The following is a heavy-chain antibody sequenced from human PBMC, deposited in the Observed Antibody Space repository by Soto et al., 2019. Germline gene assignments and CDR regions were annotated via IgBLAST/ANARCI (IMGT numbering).Heavy chain of an antibody. V-gene: IGHV4-34*01. CDR2: VNHSGST. CDR1: GGSFSGYY. J-gene: IGHJ6*02. CDR3: ARKSLPYYGSGSPYGMDV. Sequence: QVQLQQWGAGLLKPSETLSLTCGVYGGSFSGYYWSWIRQPPGKGLEWIGEVNHSGSTNYNPSLKSRVTISVDTSKNQFSLKLSSVAAADTAMYDSARKSLPYYGSGSPYGMDVWGQGTTVTVSS. D-gene: IGHD3-10*01.